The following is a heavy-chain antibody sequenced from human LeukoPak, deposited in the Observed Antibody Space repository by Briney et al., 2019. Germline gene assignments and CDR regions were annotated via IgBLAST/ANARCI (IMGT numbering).Heavy chain of an antibody. D-gene: IGHD3-10*01. CDR1: GFTFSSYA. V-gene: IGHV3-23*01. CDR3: ARVDAGITMVRGVILSPNWFDP. CDR2: ISGSGGST. Sequence: GGSLRLSCAASGFTFSSYAMSWVRQAPGKGLEWVSAISGSGGSTYYADSVKGRFTISRDNSKNTLYLQMNSLRAEDTAVYYCARVDAGITMVRGVILSPNWFDPWGQGTLVTVSS. J-gene: IGHJ5*02.